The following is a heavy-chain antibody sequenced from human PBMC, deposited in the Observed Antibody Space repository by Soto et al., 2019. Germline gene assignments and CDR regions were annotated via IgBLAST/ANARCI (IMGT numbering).Heavy chain of an antibody. Sequence: QITLKESGPTLVKPTQTLTLTCTFSGLSLSTTGVGVGWIRQPPGKALEWLALIYWDDDKRYSPSLKSRLTITKATSKNQVGLTMTNMDPVDTATYYCVQSRCGGDCLQSYSSHSYYGLDVWGQGTTVTVSS. CDR3: VQSRCGGDCLQSYSSHSYYGLDV. D-gene: IGHD2-21*02. CDR2: IYWDDDK. CDR1: GLSLSTTGVG. J-gene: IGHJ6*02. V-gene: IGHV2-5*02.